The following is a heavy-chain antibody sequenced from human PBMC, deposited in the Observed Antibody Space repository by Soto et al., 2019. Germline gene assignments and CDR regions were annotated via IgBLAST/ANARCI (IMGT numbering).Heavy chain of an antibody. V-gene: IGHV4-4*07. Sequence: SETLSLTCTVSGGSISSYYWSWIRQPAGKGLEWIGRIYTSGGTNYNPSLKSRVTMSVDTSKNQFSLKLSSVTAADTAVYYCARDGIAAAGRPLPRFDPWGQGTLVTVSS. D-gene: IGHD6-13*01. CDR2: IYTSGGT. CDR3: ARDGIAAAGRPLPRFDP. CDR1: GGSISSYY. J-gene: IGHJ5*02.